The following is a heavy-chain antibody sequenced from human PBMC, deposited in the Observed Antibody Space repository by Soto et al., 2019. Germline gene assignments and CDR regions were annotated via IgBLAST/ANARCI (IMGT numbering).Heavy chain of an antibody. V-gene: IGHV4-34*01. Sequence: PSETLSLTCAVYGGSFSGYYWSWIRQPPGKGLEWIGEINHSGSTNYNQSLKSRVTISVDTSKNQFSLKLSSVTAADTAVYYCARGSSRRVIVVVITKGSNWFDPWGQGTLVTVSS. CDR1: GGSFSGYY. J-gene: IGHJ5*02. CDR3: ARGSSRRVIVVVITKGSNWFDP. CDR2: INHSGST. D-gene: IGHD3-22*01.